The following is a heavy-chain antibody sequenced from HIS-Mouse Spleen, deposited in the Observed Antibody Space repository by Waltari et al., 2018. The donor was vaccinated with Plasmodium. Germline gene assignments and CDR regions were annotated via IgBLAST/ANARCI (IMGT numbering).Heavy chain of an antibody. J-gene: IGHJ4*02. V-gene: IGHV3-30*04. CDR1: GFTFSSYA. CDR3: ARAPKNTIQLWDLPY. D-gene: IGHD5-18*01. Sequence: QVQLVESGGGVVQPGRSLRLSCAASGFTFSSYAMHWVRQAPGKGLEWVAVISYDGSNKYYADSVKGRFTISRDNSKNTLYLQMNSLRAEDTAVYYCARAPKNTIQLWDLPYWGQGTLVTVSS. CDR2: ISYDGSNK.